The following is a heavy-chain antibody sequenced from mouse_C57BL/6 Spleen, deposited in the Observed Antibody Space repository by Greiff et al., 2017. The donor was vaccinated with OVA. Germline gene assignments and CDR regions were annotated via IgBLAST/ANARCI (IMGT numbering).Heavy chain of an antibody. V-gene: IGHV1-26*01. CDR2: INPNNGGT. J-gene: IGHJ2*01. D-gene: IGHD2-14*01. CDR1: GYTFTDYY. CDR3: ARWRYHYFDY. Sequence: EVQLQQSGPELVKPGASVKISCKASGYTFTDYYMNWVKQSHGKSLEWIGDINPNNGGTSYNQKFKGKATLTVDKSSSTAYMELRSLTSEDSAVYYCARWRYHYFDYWGQGTTLTVSS.